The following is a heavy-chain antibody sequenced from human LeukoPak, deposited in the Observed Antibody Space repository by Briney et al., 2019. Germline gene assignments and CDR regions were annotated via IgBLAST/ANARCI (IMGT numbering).Heavy chain of an antibody. D-gene: IGHD2-8*01. Sequence: PGGSLRLPCAPSGFTLSIYSMNGLPKSPGRGLEGVSSIRSRSSYIYYAESVKRRFTITRHNDNNSLYLQMNSMRAEDTAVYYCARDLMVPHDAFDIWGKGPMVSVS. CDR2: IRSRSSYI. V-gene: IGHV3-21*01. CDR1: GFTLSIYS. CDR3: ARDLMVPHDAFDI. J-gene: IGHJ3*02.